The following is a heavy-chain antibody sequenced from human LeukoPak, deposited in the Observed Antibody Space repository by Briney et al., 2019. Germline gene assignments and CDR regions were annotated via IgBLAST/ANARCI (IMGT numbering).Heavy chain of an antibody. CDR3: ARQHPYYYYYYMDV. CDR2: INHSGST. Sequence: SETLSLACAVYGGSFSGYYWSWIRQPPGKGLEWIGEINHSGSTNYNPSLKSRVTISVDTSKNQFSLKLSSVTAADTAVYYCARQHPYYYYYYMDVWGKGTTVTVSS. CDR1: GGSFSGYY. J-gene: IGHJ6*03. D-gene: IGHD2-21*01. V-gene: IGHV4-34*01.